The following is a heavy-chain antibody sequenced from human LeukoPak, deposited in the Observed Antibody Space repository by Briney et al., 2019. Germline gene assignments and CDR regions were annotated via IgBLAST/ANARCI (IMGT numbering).Heavy chain of an antibody. CDR2: ISSSSSYI. D-gene: IGHD7-27*01. CDR3: ARDGEAEEVDAFDI. CDR1: GFTFSSYS. V-gene: IGHV3-21*01. Sequence: GGSLRLSCAASGFTFSSYSMNWVRQAPGKGLEWVSSISSSSSYIYYADSVKGRFTISRDNAKNSLYLQMNSLRAEDTAVYYYARDGEAEEVDAFDIWGQGTMVTVSS. J-gene: IGHJ3*02.